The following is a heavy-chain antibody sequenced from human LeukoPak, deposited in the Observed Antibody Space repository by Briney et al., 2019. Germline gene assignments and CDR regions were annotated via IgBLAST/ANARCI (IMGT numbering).Heavy chain of an antibody. CDR3: AKRSETASGYFDY. J-gene: IGHJ4*02. V-gene: IGHV3-23*01. CDR1: GFTFSTYA. Sequence: GGSLRLSCAAPGFTFSTYAMSWVRQPPGKGLELVSAITGSGDNTYHADSVKGRLTISRDNYKNALYLQMSSLGAADTAVYDCAKRSETASGYFDYWGQGVLVTVSS. D-gene: IGHD1-26*01. CDR2: ITGSGDNT.